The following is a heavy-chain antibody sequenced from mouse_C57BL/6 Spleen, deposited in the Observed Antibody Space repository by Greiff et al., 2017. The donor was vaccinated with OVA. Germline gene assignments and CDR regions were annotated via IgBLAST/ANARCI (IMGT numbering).Heavy chain of an antibody. CDR1: GYAFSSSW. J-gene: IGHJ2*01. CDR2: IYPGDGDT. V-gene: IGHV1-82*01. D-gene: IGHD2-3*01. CDR3: ASSIYDGYY. Sequence: LVESGASVKISCKASGYAFSSSWMNWVKQRPGKGLEWIGRIYPGDGDTNYNGKFKGKATLTADKSSSTAYMQLSSLTSEDSAVYFCASSIYDGYYWGQGTTLTVSS.